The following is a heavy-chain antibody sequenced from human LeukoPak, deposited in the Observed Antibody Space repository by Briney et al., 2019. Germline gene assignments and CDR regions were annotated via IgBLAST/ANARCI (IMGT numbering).Heavy chain of an antibody. CDR2: IRSKAHRYAT. D-gene: IGHD4-17*01. CDR1: GFTFNGSA. V-gene: IGHV3-73*01. CDR3: TRRHYGDYVVDN. J-gene: IGHJ4*02. Sequence: PGGSLRLSCATSGFTFNGSALHWVRQASGQGLEWVGRIRSKAHRYATAYAASVKGRLTVSRDDSKNMAYLQMDSLKTEDTAIYYCTRRHYGDYVVDNWGQGTLVTVSS.